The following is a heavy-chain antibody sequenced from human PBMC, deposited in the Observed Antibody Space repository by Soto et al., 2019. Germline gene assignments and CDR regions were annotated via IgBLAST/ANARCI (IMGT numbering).Heavy chain of an antibody. J-gene: IGHJ4*02. CDR1: GFTFSSYG. D-gene: IGHD6-13*01. V-gene: IGHV3-30*18. Sequence: QVQLVESGGGVVQPGRSLRLSCAASGFTFSSYGMHWVRQAPGKGLEWVAVISYDGSNKYYADSVKGRFTISRDNSKNTLYLQMNGLRAEDTAVYYCAKDRRAAAGTSNLGLADYWGQGTLVTVSS. CDR2: ISYDGSNK. CDR3: AKDRRAAAGTSNLGLADY.